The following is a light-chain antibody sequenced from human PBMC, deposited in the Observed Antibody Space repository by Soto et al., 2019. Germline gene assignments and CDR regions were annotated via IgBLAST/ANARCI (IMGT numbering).Light chain of an antibody. CDR1: QTIDNT. Sequence: EIVRTQSPATLSLSPRERATLSCRASQTIDNTLALYQRKPGKAPKLLIYKASTLKSGVPSRFSGSGSGTEFTLTISSLQPDDFATYYCQHYNSYSEAVGQGTKVDI. J-gene: IGKJ1*01. CDR3: QHYNSYSEA. V-gene: IGKV1-5*03. CDR2: KAS.